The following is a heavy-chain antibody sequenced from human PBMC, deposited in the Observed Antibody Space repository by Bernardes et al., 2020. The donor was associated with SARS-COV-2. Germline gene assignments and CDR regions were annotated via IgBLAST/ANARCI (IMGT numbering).Heavy chain of an antibody. D-gene: IGHD1-26*01. CDR1: GFTFRSYA. CDR2: ISGSGGST. Sequence: GGSLRLSCAASGFTFRSYAMSWVRQAPGKGLEWVSAISGSGGSTYYADSVKGRFTISRDNSKNTLYLQMNSLRAEDTAVYYCAKRPLSGSYFEFDYWGQGTLVTVSS. CDR3: AKRPLSGSYFEFDY. V-gene: IGHV3-23*01. J-gene: IGHJ4*02.